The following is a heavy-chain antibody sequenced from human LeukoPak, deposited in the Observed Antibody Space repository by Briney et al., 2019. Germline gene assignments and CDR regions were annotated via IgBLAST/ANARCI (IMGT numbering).Heavy chain of an antibody. CDR3: AKDPGFRMVATIFFDY. V-gene: IGHV3-30*18. Sequence: PGGSLRLSCAASGFSFNSYSMNWVRQAPGKGLEWVAVISYDGSNKYYADSVKGRFTISRDNSKNTLYLQMNSLRAEDTAVYYCAKDPGFRMVATIFFDYWGQGTLVTVSS. CDR2: ISYDGSNK. J-gene: IGHJ4*02. CDR1: GFSFNSYS. D-gene: IGHD5-12*01.